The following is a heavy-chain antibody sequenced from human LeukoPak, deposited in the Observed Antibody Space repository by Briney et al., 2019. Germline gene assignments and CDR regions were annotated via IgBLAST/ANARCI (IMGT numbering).Heavy chain of an antibody. CDR2: IYSGDAHP. Sequence: PGESLETSWQGSGYTFSTYWIGWVRPMPGKGLEWMGIIYSGDAHPRYSPSFLGQVTISADKSISTAYLQWSSLKASDTAMYYGARVSRIAEAYYPNWFDPWGQGTLVTVSS. CDR3: ARVSRIAEAYYPNWFDP. CDR1: GYTFSTYW. D-gene: IGHD6-13*01. V-gene: IGHV5-51*01. J-gene: IGHJ5*02.